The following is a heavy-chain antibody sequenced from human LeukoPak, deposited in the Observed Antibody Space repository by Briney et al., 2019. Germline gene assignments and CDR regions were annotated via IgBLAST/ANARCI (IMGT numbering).Heavy chain of an antibody. Sequence: PGGSLRLSCAASGFTFSTYAMSWVRQAPGKGLEWISAISGSGGSTEYADSVTGRFTISRDNSKNILYLQMKSLRADDTAVYYCAKHRGPQLWLPYFDFWAQGTLVTVSS. CDR2: ISGSGGST. D-gene: IGHD5-18*01. J-gene: IGHJ4*02. CDR1: GFTFSTYA. V-gene: IGHV3-23*01. CDR3: AKHRGPQLWLPYFDF.